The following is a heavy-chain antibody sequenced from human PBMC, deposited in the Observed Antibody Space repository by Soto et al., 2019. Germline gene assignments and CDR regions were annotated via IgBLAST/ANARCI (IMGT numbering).Heavy chain of an antibody. J-gene: IGHJ6*02. CDR3: ARRLERDYYYGMDV. Sequence: LRLSCAASGFTFISYAMHWVRQAPGKGLEWVAVISYDESNKYYADSVKGRFTISRDNSKNTLYLQMNSLRAEDTAVYYCARRLERDYYYGMDVWGQGTTVTVSS. CDR2: ISYDESNK. CDR1: GFTFISYA. D-gene: IGHD1-1*01. V-gene: IGHV3-30-3*01.